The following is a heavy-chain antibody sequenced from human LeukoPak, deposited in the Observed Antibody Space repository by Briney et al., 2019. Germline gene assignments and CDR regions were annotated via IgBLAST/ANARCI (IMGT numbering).Heavy chain of an antibody. CDR1: GFSFHSYA. D-gene: IGHD2-21*02. J-gene: IGHJ4*02. Sequence: GGSLRLSCVASGFSFHSYAMGWVRQAPGKGLEWVSAISGSGGTTYYADSVKGRFTISRDNSKSTLYLQMNSLRAEDTAVYYCAKEDCGVDCSTFDYWGQGTLVTVSS. V-gene: IGHV3-23*01. CDR3: AKEDCGVDCSTFDY. CDR2: ISGSGGTT.